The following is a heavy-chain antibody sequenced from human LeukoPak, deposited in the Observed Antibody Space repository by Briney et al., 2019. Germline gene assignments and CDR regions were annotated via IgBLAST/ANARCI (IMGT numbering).Heavy chain of an antibody. D-gene: IGHD1-14*01. V-gene: IGHV3-53*01. J-gene: IGHJ6*02. Sequence: GSLRLSCAAFGFTVSSNYMSWVRQAPGKGLEWVSVIYSGGSAYYADSVKGRFTISRDNSKNTLYLQMNSLRAEDTAVYYCARTTLGTDYYYGMDVWGQGTTVTVSS. CDR3: ARTTLGTDYYYGMDV. CDR1: GFTVSSNY. CDR2: IYSGGSA.